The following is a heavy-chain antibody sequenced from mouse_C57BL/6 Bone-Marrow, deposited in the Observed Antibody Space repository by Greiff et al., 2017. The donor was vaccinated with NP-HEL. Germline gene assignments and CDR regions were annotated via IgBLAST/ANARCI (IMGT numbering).Heavy chain of an antibody. D-gene: IGHD3-1*01. CDR1: GFTFSDYY. V-gene: IGHV5-16*01. CDR2: INYDGSST. CDR3: ARVGGLGYAMDY. Sequence: EVQVVESEGGLVQPGSSMKLSCTASGFTFSDYYMAWVRQVPEKGLEWVANINYDGSSTYYLDSLKSRFIISRDNAKNILYLQMSSLKSEDTATYYCARVGGLGYAMDYWGQGTSVTVSS. J-gene: IGHJ4*01.